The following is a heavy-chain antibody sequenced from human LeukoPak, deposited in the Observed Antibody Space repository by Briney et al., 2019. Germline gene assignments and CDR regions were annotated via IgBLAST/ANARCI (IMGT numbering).Heavy chain of an antibody. V-gene: IGHV1-24*01. J-gene: IGHJ3*02. CDR2: FDPEDGET. CDR1: GYTLTELS. Sequence: ASVKVSCKVSGYTLTELSMHWVRQAPGKGLEWMGGFDPEDGETIYAQKFQGRVTMTEDTSTDTAYMELSSLRSEDTAAYYCATDFAEYNWNDRDAFDIWGQGTMVTVSS. D-gene: IGHD1-1*01. CDR3: ATDFAEYNWNDRDAFDI.